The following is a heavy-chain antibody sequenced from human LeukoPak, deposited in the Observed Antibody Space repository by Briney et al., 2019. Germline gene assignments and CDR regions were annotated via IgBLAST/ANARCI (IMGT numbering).Heavy chain of an antibody. CDR3: ARGMRIVRGITLYYFDY. D-gene: IGHD3-10*01. V-gene: IGHV1-69*04. CDR1: GGTFSSYA. CDR2: IIPILGIA. J-gene: IGHJ4*02. Sequence: ASVKVSCKASGGTFSSYAISWVRQAPGQGLEWMGRIIPILGIANYAQKFQGRVTITADKSTSTAYMELSSLRSEDTAVYYCARGMRIVRGITLYYFDYWGQGTLVTVSS.